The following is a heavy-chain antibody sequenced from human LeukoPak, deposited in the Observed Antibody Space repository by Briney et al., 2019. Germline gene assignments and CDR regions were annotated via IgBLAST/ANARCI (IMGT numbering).Heavy chain of an antibody. D-gene: IGHD3-22*01. J-gene: IGHJ4*02. Sequence: SETLSLTCTVSDGSISSYYWNWIRQPAGKGLEWIGRIYTTGSANYNPSLKSRVTMSVDTSKNQFSLKLSSVTAADTAVYYCARVFYYDSSGYSYYFDYWGQGTLVTVSS. CDR3: ARVFYYDSSGYSYYFDY. V-gene: IGHV4-4*07. CDR1: DGSISSYY. CDR2: IYTTGSA.